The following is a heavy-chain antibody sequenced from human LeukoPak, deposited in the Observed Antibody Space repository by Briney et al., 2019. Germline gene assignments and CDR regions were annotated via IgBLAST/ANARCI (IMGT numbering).Heavy chain of an antibody. Sequence: ASVRVSCKASGYSFISYEISWVRQAPGQGLEWMGWXSAXXGDTNYAQRLQGRVTMTTDTSTGTAYMELRSLRSDDTAVYYCAXXXXQDSSTXXXXXRPXDIWGQGTMVTVSS. J-gene: IGHJ3*02. D-gene: IGHD6-13*01. CDR1: GYSFISYE. CDR3: AXXXXQDSSTXXXXXRPXDI. V-gene: IGHV1-18*01. CDR2: XSAXXGDT.